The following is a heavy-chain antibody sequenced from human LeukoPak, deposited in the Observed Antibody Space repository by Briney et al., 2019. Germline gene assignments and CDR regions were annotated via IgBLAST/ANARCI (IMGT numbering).Heavy chain of an antibody. D-gene: IGHD5-24*01. V-gene: IGHV1-2*02. CDR1: GYTFTSSY. J-gene: IGHJ4*02. Sequence: GASVKVSCKASGYTFTSSYIHWVRQAPGQGLEWMGWITPSGGTNYPQKFQGRVAITWDTSITTAYMDLSRLTSDDTAVYYCARDRYGDGLAHLDYWGQGALVTVSS. CDR2: ITPSGGT. CDR3: ARDRYGDGLAHLDY.